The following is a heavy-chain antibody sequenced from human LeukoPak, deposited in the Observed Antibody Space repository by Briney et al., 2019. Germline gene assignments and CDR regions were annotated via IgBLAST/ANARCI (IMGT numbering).Heavy chain of an antibody. CDR1: GGSFSGYY. CDR2: INHSGST. J-gene: IGHJ4*02. CDR3: AREGGFSIFDY. D-gene: IGHD5-12*01. V-gene: IGHV4-34*01. Sequence: SETLSLTCAVYGGSFSGYYWSWIRQPPGKGLEWIGEINHSGSTNYNPSLKSRVTISVDTSKNQFSLKLSSVTAAVTAVYYCAREGGFSIFDYWGQGTLVTVPS.